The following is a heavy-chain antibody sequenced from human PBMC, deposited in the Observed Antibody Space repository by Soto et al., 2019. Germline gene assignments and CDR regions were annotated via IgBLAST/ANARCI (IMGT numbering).Heavy chain of an antibody. D-gene: IGHD2-2*01. J-gene: IGHJ3*02. V-gene: IGHV4-34*01. Sequence: SETLSLTCAVYGVSFSGYYWSWIRQPPGKGLEWIGEINHSGSTNYNPSLKSRVTISVDTSKNQFSLKLSSVTAADTAVYYCAARHLVVPAARGAFDIWGQGTMVTVSS. CDR3: AARHLVVPAARGAFDI. CDR2: INHSGST. CDR1: GVSFSGYY.